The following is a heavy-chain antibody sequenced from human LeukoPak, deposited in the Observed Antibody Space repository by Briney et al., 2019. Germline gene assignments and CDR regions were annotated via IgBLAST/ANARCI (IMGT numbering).Heavy chain of an antibody. J-gene: IGHJ3*02. CDR1: GYSISSSKW. CDR3: ARSGGSSWIDAFDI. Sequence: SETLSLTCAVSGYSISSSKWWGWIRQPPGKGLEWIGYIYYSGSIYYNPSLKSRVTMSVDTSKNQFSLKLSSVTAVDTAVYYCARSGGSSWIDAFDIWGQGTMVTVSS. D-gene: IGHD6-13*01. CDR2: IYYSGSI. V-gene: IGHV4-28*05.